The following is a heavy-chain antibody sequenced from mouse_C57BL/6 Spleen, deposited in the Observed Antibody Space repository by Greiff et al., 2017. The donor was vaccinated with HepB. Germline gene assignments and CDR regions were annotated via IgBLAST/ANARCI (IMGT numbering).Heavy chain of an antibody. Sequence: QVQLQQSGPELVKPGASVKISCKASGYAFSSSWMNWVKQRPGKGLEWIGRIYPGDGDTNYNGKFKGKATLTADKSSSTAYMQLSSLTSEDSAVYFCARQLRGDFDYWGQGTTLTVSS. J-gene: IGHJ2*01. CDR3: ARQLRGDFDY. V-gene: IGHV1-82*01. D-gene: IGHD3-2*02. CDR2: IYPGDGDT. CDR1: GYAFSSSW.